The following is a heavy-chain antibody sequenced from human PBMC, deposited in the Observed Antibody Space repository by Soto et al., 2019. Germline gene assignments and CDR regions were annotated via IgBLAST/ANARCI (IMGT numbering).Heavy chain of an antibody. Sequence: QLQLQESGPGLVKPSETLSLTCTVSGDSISSSSYYWGWIRQPPGKGLEWSGSMYNSGSTYYNPSLKGRLTISVDTSKNQFSLKLSSVTAADTAVYYCARQGSGSYWFDPWGQGTLVTVSS. V-gene: IGHV4-39*01. CDR3: ARQGSGSYWFDP. J-gene: IGHJ5*02. CDR1: GDSISSSSYY. CDR2: MYNSGST. D-gene: IGHD1-26*01.